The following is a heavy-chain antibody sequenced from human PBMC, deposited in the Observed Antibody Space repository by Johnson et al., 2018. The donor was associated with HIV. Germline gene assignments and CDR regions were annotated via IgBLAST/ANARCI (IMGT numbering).Heavy chain of an antibody. CDR1: GCTFSSYG. CDR3: AKGHCIAAAGVGAACHAFDI. D-gene: IGHD6-13*01. J-gene: IGHJ3*02. CDR2: IRYDGSNK. Sequence: QVQLVESGGGVVQPGGSLRLSCVVSGCTFSSYGMHWVRQAPGKGLEWVAFIRYDGSNKYYDDSVKGRLTLIRHNSKNTRYLQMNSLRAEDTAVYYCAKGHCIAAAGVGAACHAFDIWGQGTMVTVSS. V-gene: IGHV3-30*02.